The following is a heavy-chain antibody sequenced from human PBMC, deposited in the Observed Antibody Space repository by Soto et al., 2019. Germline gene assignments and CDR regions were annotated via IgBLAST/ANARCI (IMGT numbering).Heavy chain of an antibody. J-gene: IGHJ4*02. V-gene: IGHV3-23*01. D-gene: IGHD2-2*03. Sequence: EVQLLDSGGDLAQRGGSLRLSCTASGFTFSSFGMAWVRQAPGKGLEWVSAISGSGDSSYYADSVKDRFTISRDNPTNTLYLQMNNLRAEDTAVYYCAKVGIGMFSHKHHFDHWGQGTQVTVSS. CDR1: GFTFSSFG. CDR3: AKVGIGMFSHKHHFDH. CDR2: ISGSGDSS.